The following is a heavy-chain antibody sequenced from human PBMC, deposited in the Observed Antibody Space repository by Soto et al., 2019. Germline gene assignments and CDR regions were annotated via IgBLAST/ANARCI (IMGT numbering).Heavy chain of an antibody. CDR3: ARSRSMGDWSASVTTDAYGMDV. CDR1: GYTFTSYY. V-gene: IGHV1-46*01. J-gene: IGHJ6*02. D-gene: IGHD3-3*01. CDR2: INPSGGYT. Sequence: QVQLVQSGAEVKKPGASVKVSCQTSGYTFTSYYIHWVRQAPGQGLAWMGIINPSGGYTKYSKKFQDRVTMTRDAATNIVYMELSSLTSEDTAVYFCARSRSMGDWSASVTTDAYGMDVWGQGTRVTVSS.